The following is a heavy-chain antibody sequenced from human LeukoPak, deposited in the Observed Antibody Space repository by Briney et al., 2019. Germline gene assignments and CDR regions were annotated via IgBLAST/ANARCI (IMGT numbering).Heavy chain of an antibody. Sequence: SETLSLTCTVSGGAVSTYYWAWIRQPAGKGLEWIGRIYANSRTTIYNPSLISRVTISVDTSKNHFSLRLMSVTAADTAMYYCARESVEAGTRWFDPWGQGTLVTVSS. J-gene: IGHJ5*01. CDR1: GGAVSTYY. V-gene: IGHV4-4*07. D-gene: IGHD6-13*01. CDR2: IYANSRTT. CDR3: ARESVEAGTRWFDP.